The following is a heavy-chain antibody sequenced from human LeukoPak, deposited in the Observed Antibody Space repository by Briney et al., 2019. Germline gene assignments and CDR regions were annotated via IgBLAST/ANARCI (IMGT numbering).Heavy chain of an antibody. V-gene: IGHV3-23*01. Sequence: GGSLRLSCAASGFTFRDYNMNWVRQAPGQGLEWVSYITDSGSSIHYADSVKGRFTISRDNSKNTLYLQMNSLRAEDTAVYHCAKDYRGSDPMFDYWGQGTLVTVSS. CDR1: GFTFRDYN. CDR3: AKDYRGSDPMFDY. J-gene: IGHJ4*02. D-gene: IGHD3-10*01. CDR2: ITDSGSSI.